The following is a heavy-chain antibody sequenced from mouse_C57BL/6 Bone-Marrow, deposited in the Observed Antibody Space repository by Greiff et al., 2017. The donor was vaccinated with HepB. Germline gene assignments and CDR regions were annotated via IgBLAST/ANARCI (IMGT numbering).Heavy chain of an antibody. CDR1: GFNIKDYY. J-gene: IGHJ4*01. V-gene: IGHV14-2*01. Sequence: EVKLVESGAELVKPGASVKLSCTASGFNIKDYYMHWVKQRTEQGLEWIGRIDPEDGETKYAPKFQGKATITADTSSNTAYLQLSSLTSEDTAVYYCARSTAQATHYAMDYWGQGTSVTVSS. CDR3: ARSTAQATHYAMDY. D-gene: IGHD3-2*02. CDR2: IDPEDGET.